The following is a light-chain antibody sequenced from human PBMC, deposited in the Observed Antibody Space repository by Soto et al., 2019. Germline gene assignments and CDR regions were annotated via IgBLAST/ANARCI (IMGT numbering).Light chain of an antibody. J-gene: IGKJ1*01. Sequence: ETVMTQSLVTLSVSPGERATLSCRASQSVTSDLAWYQQKSGQPPRLLIFDASTRATGVPARFIGSGSGTEFTLTISILQSEDFGFYYCQQYNNWPWTFGQGTKVDIK. V-gene: IGKV3-15*01. CDR3: QQYNNWPWT. CDR2: DAS. CDR1: QSVTSD.